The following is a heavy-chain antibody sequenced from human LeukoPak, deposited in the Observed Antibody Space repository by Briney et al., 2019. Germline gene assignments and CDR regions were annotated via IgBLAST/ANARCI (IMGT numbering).Heavy chain of an antibody. J-gene: IGHJ4*02. Sequence: GGSLRLSCAASGFTFSSYAMSWVRQAPGKGLEWVSAISGSGGSTYYADSVKGRFTIARDNSKNTLYLQMTSLRAEDTAVYYCAKEYTDILTGYLPPFVYWGQGTLVTVSS. CDR2: ISGSGGST. CDR1: GFTFSSYA. V-gene: IGHV3-23*01. CDR3: AKEYTDILTGYLPPFVY. D-gene: IGHD3-9*01.